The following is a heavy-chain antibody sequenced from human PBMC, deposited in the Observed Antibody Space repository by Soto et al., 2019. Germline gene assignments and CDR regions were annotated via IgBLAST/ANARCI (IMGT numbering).Heavy chain of an antibody. J-gene: IGHJ4*02. D-gene: IGHD3-10*01. V-gene: IGHV1-8*01. CDR3: ARGRASGSYHLLDS. Sequence: ASVKVSCKASGDTFTTYDINWVRQATGHGLEWMGWINPNSGNIGYAQRFQGRVTMTRDTAIRTAYMEVSSLRSDDTAVYYCARGRASGSYHLLDSWGQGKLVTVSS. CDR1: GDTFTTYD. CDR2: INPNSGNI.